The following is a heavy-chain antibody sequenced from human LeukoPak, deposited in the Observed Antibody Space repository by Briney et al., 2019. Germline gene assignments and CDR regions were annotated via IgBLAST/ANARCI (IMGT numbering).Heavy chain of an antibody. Sequence: SETLSLTCTVSGGSISSYYWSWIRQPPGKGLEWIGYIYYSGSTNYNPSLKRRVTISVDTSKNQFSLKLSSVTAADTAVYYCASLHYYGSGSLAYWGQGTLVTVSS. CDR3: ASLHYYGSGSLAY. CDR2: IYYSGST. V-gene: IGHV4-59*01. D-gene: IGHD3-10*01. CDR1: GGSISSYY. J-gene: IGHJ4*02.